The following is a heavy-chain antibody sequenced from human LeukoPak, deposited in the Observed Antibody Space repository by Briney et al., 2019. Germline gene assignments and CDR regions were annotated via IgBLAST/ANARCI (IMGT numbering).Heavy chain of an antibody. CDR3: ARDFEDIVVVPAAAYGAGMDV. Sequence: ASVKVSCKASGYTFTSYAMHWVRQAPGQRLEWMGWINAGNGNTKYSQKFQGRATITRDTSASTAYMELSSLGSEDTAVYYCARDFEDIVVVPAAAYGAGMDVWGQGTTVTVSS. D-gene: IGHD2-2*01. CDR2: INAGNGNT. V-gene: IGHV1-3*01. CDR1: GYTFTSYA. J-gene: IGHJ6*02.